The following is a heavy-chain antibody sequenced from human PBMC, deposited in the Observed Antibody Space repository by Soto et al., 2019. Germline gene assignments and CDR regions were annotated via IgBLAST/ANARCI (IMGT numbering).Heavy chain of an antibody. CDR3: ARFVFGAGDYYFDF. D-gene: IGHD3-10*01. V-gene: IGHV5-51*01. Sequence: EVQLAQSRAEVKKPGESLKISCKASGYTLNNYWIGWVRQMPGKGLEFMGIIYPGDSDTRDSPSFRGQVSISVDMSISAAYQQWTSLKASDTAMYYCARFVFGAGDYYFDFWGQGTLVIVS. J-gene: IGHJ4*02. CDR1: GYTLNNYW. CDR2: IYPGDSDT.